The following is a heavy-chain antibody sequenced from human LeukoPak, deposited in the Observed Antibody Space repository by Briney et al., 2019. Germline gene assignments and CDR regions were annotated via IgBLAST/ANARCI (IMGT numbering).Heavy chain of an antibody. CDR1: GFPFSEHP. V-gene: IGHV3-49*03. Sequence: GGSLRLSCTGSGFPFSEHPITWLRQAPGKGLEWIGFIRDKDRRGTRQYAPSVKGRFTISRDDSKSMAYLQMDSLRIEDTAIYYCARGRYGDYTDWGQGTLVVVSS. CDR2: IRDKDRRGTR. J-gene: IGHJ4*02. D-gene: IGHD4-17*01. CDR3: ARGRYGDYTD.